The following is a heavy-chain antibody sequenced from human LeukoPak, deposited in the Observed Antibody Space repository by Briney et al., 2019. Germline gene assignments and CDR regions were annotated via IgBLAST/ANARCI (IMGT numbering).Heavy chain of an antibody. CDR1: GGSFSGYY. CDR3: ARSIGRSLVVVAAAYSI. Sequence: PSETLSLTCAVYGGSFSGYYWSWIRQPPGKGLEWIGEINHSGSTNYNPSLKSRVTISVDTSKNQFSLKLSSVTAADTAVYYCARSIGRSLVVVAAAYSIWGQGTMVTVSS. V-gene: IGHV4-34*01. J-gene: IGHJ3*02. D-gene: IGHD2-15*01. CDR2: INHSGST.